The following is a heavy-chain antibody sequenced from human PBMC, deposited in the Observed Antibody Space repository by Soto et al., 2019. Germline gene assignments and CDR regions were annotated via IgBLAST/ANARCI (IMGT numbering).Heavy chain of an antibody. V-gene: IGHV4-4*07. CDR3: ARDQYDFRSGSYYYAMEV. CDR1: GASISGFY. D-gene: IGHD3-3*01. Sequence: SSETLSLTCTVSGASISGFYWSWIRKSAGKGLEWIGRIYATGTTDYNPSLKGRVTMSVDTSRDQVSLRLRSVTRADTAVYYCARDQYDFRSGSYYYAMEVWGQGTKVTVSS. J-gene: IGHJ6*02. CDR2: IYATGTT.